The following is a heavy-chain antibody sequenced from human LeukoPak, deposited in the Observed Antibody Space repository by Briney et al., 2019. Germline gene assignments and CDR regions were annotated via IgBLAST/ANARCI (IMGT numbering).Heavy chain of an antibody. CDR2: ISYDARNK. Sequence: TGGSLRLSCAASGFTFNRHGMHWLRQAPGKGLEWVAFISYDARNKYYGDSVKGRFTTSRDNSKNTLYLQMSSLRTEDTAVYFCAAEEFQVSHAFDIWGQGTMVTVSS. D-gene: IGHD3-10*01. J-gene: IGHJ3*02. CDR3: AAEEFQVSHAFDI. V-gene: IGHV3-30*02. CDR1: GFTFNRHG.